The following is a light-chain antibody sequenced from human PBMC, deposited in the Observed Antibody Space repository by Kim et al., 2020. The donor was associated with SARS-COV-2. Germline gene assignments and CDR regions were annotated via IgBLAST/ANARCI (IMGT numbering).Light chain of an antibody. V-gene: IGKV3-20*01. Sequence: SPGERATLACRASQSVSTSLAWYQQKPGQAPRLLIHGASSRTTGIPDRFSGSGSGTDFTLTISRLEPEDFAVYYCQQYGNSPFTFGQGTRLEIK. J-gene: IGKJ5*01. CDR1: QSVSTS. CDR3: QQYGNSPFT. CDR2: GAS.